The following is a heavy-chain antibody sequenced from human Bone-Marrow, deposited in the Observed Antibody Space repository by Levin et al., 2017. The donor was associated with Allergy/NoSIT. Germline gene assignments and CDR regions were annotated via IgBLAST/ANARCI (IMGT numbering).Heavy chain of an antibody. CDR3: AKDMGWFFDY. V-gene: IGHV3-23*01. J-gene: IGHJ4*02. D-gene: IGHD3-3*01. Sequence: GGSLRLSCAASGFTFSTYAMSWVRQAPGKGLEWVSALSGNGGTTYYADSVKGRFTISRDNSKNTLYLQMNSLRAEDTAVYSCAKDMGWFFDYWGQGTLVTVSS. CDR1: GFTFSTYA. CDR2: LSGNGGTT.